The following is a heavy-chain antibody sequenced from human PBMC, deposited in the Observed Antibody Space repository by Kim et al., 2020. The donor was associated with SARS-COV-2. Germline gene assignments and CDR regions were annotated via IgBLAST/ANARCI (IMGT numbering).Heavy chain of an antibody. CDR1: GFTFSSYA. V-gene: IGHV3-64D*09. CDR2: ISSNGGTT. CDR3: VKDLDFWSGYRLGYYFDY. J-gene: IGHJ4*02. D-gene: IGHD3-3*01. Sequence: GGSLRLSCPASGFTFSSYAMHWVRQAPGKGLEYVSGISSNGGTTYYADSVKGRFTISRDNSKNTLYLQMSSLRAEDTAVYYCVKDLDFWSGYRLGYYFDYWGQGTLVTVSA.